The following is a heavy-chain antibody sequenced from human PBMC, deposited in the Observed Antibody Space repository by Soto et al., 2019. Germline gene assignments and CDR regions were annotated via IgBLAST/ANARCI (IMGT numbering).Heavy chain of an antibody. Sequence: PGGSLRLSCAASGFTFSSYGMHWVRQSPGKGLEWVAVISYDESNKYYADSVKGRFTISRDNSKNTLYLQMNSLRAEDTAVYYCAKTTRIAAAGSLYYFDYWSQGTLVTVSS. CDR1: GFTFSSYG. CDR3: AKTTRIAAAGSLYYFDY. CDR2: ISYDESNK. V-gene: IGHV3-30*18. J-gene: IGHJ4*02. D-gene: IGHD6-13*01.